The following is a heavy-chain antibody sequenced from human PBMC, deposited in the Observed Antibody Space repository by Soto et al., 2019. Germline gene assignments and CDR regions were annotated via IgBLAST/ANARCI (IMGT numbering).Heavy chain of an antibody. D-gene: IGHD1-26*01. V-gene: IGHV4-59*12. J-gene: IGHJ4*02. CDR2: IHYSGRT. CDR1: NGSISGFY. CDR3: VRVGVGIGIHFDS. Sequence: TSETLSLTCSVSNGSISGFYWTWIRQPPGKILEWIGYIHYSGRTDYNPSLTSRATMSVDTSKNQFSLNLKSITAADTAVYYCVRVGVGIGIHFDSWGRGTLVTVSS.